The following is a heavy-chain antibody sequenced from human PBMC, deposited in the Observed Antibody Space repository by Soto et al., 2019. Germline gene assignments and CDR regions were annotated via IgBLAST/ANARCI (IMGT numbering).Heavy chain of an antibody. J-gene: IGHJ4*02. CDR3: STGGYYFDY. CDR1: GCTFSNAW. V-gene: IGHV3-15*07. Sequence: GGSLRLSCAGSGCTFSNAWMDWVRQAPGKGLEWVGRIKSKPDGGTTDYAAPVKGRFTISRDDSKNTVYLQINSLENEDTAKYYCSTGGYYFDYWGRGTQVTVSS. D-gene: IGHD5-12*01. CDR2: IKSKPDGGTT.